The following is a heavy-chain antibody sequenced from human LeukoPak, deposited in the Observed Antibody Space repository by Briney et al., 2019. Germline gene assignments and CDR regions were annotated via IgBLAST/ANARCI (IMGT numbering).Heavy chain of an antibody. CDR1: GFTFSDYY. V-gene: IGHV3-11*01. Sequence: KTGGSLRLSCAASGFTFSDYYMSWIRQAPGKGLEWVSCIFSGSTIYYADSVKGRFTISRDNAKNSLFLQMNSLRPEDTALYYCAKGGYSGSSRIDYWGQGALVTVSS. CDR3: AKGGYSGSSRIDY. CDR2: IFSGSTI. D-gene: IGHD1-26*01. J-gene: IGHJ4*02.